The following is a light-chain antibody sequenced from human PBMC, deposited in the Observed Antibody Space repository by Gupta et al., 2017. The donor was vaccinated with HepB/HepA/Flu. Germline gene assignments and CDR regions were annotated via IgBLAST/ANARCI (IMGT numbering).Light chain of an antibody. CDR3: QSADNSGTYWV. J-gene: IGLJ3*02. V-gene: IGLV3-25*03. CDR2: KDS. CDR1: ALAKQH. Sequence: SYALTQPPSVSVSPGQTAIISCSGDALAKQHAFWYQQKPGQAPLLLIYKDSARPSGIPERVSGSNSGATVTLKISGVQAEDEADYYCQSADNSGTYWVFGGGTKLTVL.